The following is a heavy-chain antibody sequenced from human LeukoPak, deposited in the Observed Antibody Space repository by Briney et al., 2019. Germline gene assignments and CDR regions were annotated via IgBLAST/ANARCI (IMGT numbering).Heavy chain of an antibody. J-gene: IGHJ5*02. Sequence: SETLSLTCTVSGGSISNSNYFWGWIRQPPGKGLEWIGSIYYSGSTYYNPSLKSRVTISVDTSKNQFPLKLSSVTAADTAVYYCARGAGYDSSGYYYVRRWFDPWGQGTLVTVSS. D-gene: IGHD3-22*01. CDR1: GGSISNSNYF. V-gene: IGHV4-39*06. CDR2: IYYSGST. CDR3: ARGAGYDSSGYYYVRRWFDP.